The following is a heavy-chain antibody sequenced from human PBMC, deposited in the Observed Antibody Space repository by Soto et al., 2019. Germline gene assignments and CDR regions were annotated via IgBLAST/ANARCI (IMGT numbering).Heavy chain of an antibody. D-gene: IGHD5-18*01. Sequence: TSETLSLTCAAYGGSFSGYYWSWIRQPPGKGLEWIGEINHSGSTNYNPSLKSRVTISVDTSKNQFSLKLSSVTAADTAVYYCARWRIQLWRYYYYGMDVWGQGTTVTVSS. J-gene: IGHJ6*02. CDR1: GGSFSGYY. V-gene: IGHV4-34*01. CDR2: INHSGST. CDR3: ARWRIQLWRYYYYGMDV.